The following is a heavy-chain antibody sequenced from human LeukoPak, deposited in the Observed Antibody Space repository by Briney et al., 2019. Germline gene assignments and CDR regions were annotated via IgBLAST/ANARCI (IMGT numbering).Heavy chain of an antibody. CDR1: GGTFSSYA. CDR3: AGMSDIVVVPAALDY. Sequence: ASVTVSCKASGGTFSSYAISWVRQAPGRGLEWMGGIIPIFGTANYAQKFQGRVTITADKSTSTAYMELSSLRSEDTAVYYCAGMSDIVVVPAALDYWGQGTLVTVSS. J-gene: IGHJ4*02. V-gene: IGHV1-69*06. D-gene: IGHD2-2*01. CDR2: IIPIFGTA.